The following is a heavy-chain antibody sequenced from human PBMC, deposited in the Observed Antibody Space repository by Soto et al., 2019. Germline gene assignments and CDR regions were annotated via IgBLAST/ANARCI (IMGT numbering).Heavy chain of an antibody. V-gene: IGHV3-9*01. J-gene: IGHJ6*03. D-gene: IGHD2-15*01. CDR3: AKDAAASLNYMDV. CDR2: ISWNSGSI. Sequence: GGSLRLSCAASGFTFDDYAMHWVRQAPGKGLEWVSGISWNSGSIGYADSVKGRFTISRDNAKNSLYLQMNSLRAEDTALYYCAKDAAASLNYMDVWGKGTTVTVSS. CDR1: GFTFDDYA.